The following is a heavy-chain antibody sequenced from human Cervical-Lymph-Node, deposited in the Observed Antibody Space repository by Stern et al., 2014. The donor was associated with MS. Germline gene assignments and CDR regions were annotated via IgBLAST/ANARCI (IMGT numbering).Heavy chain of an antibody. CDR2: VYYSGST. D-gene: IGHD1-1*01. V-gene: IGHV4-59*01. Sequence: QVQLQESGPGLVKPSETLSLTCTVSNVSIGLFYWSWIRQSPGRGLEWMGYVYYSGSTDYNPSLKSRVTMAVDTSKSQFSLKLSSLTAADTAVYYCASIQLWSKSFDYWGRGTLVTVSS. J-gene: IGHJ4*02. CDR1: NVSIGLFY. CDR3: ASIQLWSKSFDY.